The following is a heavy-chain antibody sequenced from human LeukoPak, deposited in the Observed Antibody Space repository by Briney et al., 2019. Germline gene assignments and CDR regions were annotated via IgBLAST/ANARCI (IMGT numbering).Heavy chain of an antibody. Sequence: SETLSLTCTVSGGSISSSSYYWGWIRQPPGKGLEWIGSIYYSGSTYHNPSLKSRVTISVDMSKNQFSLKLSSVTAADTAVYYCARATYEFSSGYSHMDVRGKGTTVTVSS. CDR1: GGSISSSSYY. J-gene: IGHJ6*03. V-gene: IGHV4-39*07. CDR3: ARATYEFSSGYSHMDV. D-gene: IGHD3-3*01. CDR2: IYYSGST.